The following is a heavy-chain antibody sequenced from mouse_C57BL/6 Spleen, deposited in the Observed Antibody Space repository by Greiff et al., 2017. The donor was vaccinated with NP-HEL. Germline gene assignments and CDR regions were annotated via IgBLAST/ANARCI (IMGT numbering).Heavy chain of an antibody. V-gene: IGHV5-17*01. CDR3: ARKDYYGSSYLDY. CDR2: ISSGSSTI. CDR1: GFTFSDYG. Sequence: EVQVVESGGGLVKPGGSLKLSCAASGFTFSDYGMHWVRQAPEKGLEWVAYISSGSSTIYYADTVKGRFTIYRDNAKNTLFLQMTSLRSEDTAMYYCARKDYYGSSYLDYWGQGTTLTVSS. J-gene: IGHJ2*01. D-gene: IGHD1-1*01.